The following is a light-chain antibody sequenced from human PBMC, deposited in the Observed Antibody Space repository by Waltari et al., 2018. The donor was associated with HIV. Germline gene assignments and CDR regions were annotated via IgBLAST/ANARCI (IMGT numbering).Light chain of an antibody. Sequence: QSALIQLASVSGSPGQSVTIPCTGTTSDFNDNKYVSWYQQHPGRAPKLIIFEVSYRPSGVSDRCSGSKSCSTASLTSSGLQTEDEADYYCSSYKTRNSVVFGGGTELIV. CDR1: TSDFNDNKY. CDR2: EVS. V-gene: IGLV2-14*01. J-gene: IGLJ2*01. CDR3: SSYKTRNSVV.